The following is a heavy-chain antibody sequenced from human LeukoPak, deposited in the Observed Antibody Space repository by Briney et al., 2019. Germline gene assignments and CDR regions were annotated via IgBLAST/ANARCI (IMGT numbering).Heavy chain of an antibody. D-gene: IGHD2-2*01. CDR3: AEALVVPAQTDY. CDR2: ISGTGGTT. Sequence: TGGSLRLSCAASGFTFSNYGMNWVRQAPGKGLEWVSRISGTGGTTFYADSVKGRFTISRDNSKNTLYLQMNSLRAEDTAVYYCAEALVVPAQTDYWGQGTLVTVSS. J-gene: IGHJ4*02. V-gene: IGHV3-23*01. CDR1: GFTFSNYG.